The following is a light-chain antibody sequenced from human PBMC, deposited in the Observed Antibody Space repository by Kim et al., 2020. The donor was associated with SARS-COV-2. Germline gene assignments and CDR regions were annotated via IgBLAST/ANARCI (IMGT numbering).Light chain of an antibody. J-gene: IGLJ1*01. V-gene: IGLV3-19*01. CDR3: DSRDSSGNHLDV. CDR2: GKN. CDR1: SLRSYY. Sequence: LGQTVRITCQGDSLRSYYASWYQQKPGQAPVLVIYGKNNRPSGIPDRFSGSSSGNTASLTITGAQAEDEADYYCDSRDSSGNHLDVFGTGTKVTVL.